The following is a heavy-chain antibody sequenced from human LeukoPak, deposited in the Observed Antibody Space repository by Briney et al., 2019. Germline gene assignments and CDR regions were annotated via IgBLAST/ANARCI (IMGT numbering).Heavy chain of an antibody. CDR1: GYTFTSYG. CDR3: ARGNWNYDP. CDR2: ISPTNGNT. V-gene: IGHV1-18*01. D-gene: IGHD1-7*01. Sequence: ASVKVSCKASGYTFTSYGISWVRQAPGQGVEWMGWISPTNGNTYYAQNLQDRVTMTTDTSTNTAYMELRSLKSDDTAVYYCARGNWNYDPWGQGNLVTVSS. J-gene: IGHJ5*02.